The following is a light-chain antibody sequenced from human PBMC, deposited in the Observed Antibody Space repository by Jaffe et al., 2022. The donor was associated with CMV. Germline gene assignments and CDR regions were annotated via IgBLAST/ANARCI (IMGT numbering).Light chain of an antibody. J-gene: IGKJ4*01. CDR2: AAS. CDR3: QQLSTYPLT. Sequence: IQLTQSPSSLSASVGDRVTLTCRASQGIATSLAWYQQKPGNVPKLLIYAASALQSGVPSRFSGSGFGTDFTLTISSLQPEDSATYYCQQLSTYPLTFGGGTKVEIK. CDR1: QGIATS. V-gene: IGKV1-9*01.